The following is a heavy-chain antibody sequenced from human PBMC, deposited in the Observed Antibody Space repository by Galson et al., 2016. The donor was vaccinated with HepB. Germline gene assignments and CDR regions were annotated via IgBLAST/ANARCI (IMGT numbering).Heavy chain of an antibody. D-gene: IGHD3-9*01. V-gene: IGHV3-21*03. J-gene: IGHJ4*02. Sequence: SLRLSCAASGFTFSSYSTNWVRQAPGKGLEWVSSISNSSSYIYYADSVKGRFTISRDNAKNSLYRQMNSLRAEDTAVYYCASHYDILTGYFYGYYFDYWGQGTLVTVSS. CDR1: GFTFSSYS. CDR3: ASHYDILTGYFYGYYFDY. CDR2: ISNSSSYI.